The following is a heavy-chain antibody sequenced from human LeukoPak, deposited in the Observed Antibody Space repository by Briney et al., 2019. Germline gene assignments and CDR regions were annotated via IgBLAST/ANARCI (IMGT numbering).Heavy chain of an antibody. CDR1: GFPFSSYA. CDR2: ISGSGGST. CDR3: AKDYYGSGTYHNAFDY. V-gene: IGHV3-23*01. J-gene: IGHJ4*02. D-gene: IGHD3-10*01. Sequence: GSLILSCAASGFPFSSYAMNWVRQAPGKGLEWVSNISGSGGSTYYADSVKGRFTIPRDNSKNTLYLQINSLRAEDTAVYYCAKDYYGSGTYHNAFDYWGQGTLVTVSS.